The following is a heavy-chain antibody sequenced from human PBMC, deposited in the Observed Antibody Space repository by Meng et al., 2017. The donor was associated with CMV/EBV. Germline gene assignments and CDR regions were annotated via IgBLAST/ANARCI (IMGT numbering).Heavy chain of an antibody. V-gene: IGHV3-73*01. CDR2: IRSKANSYAT. Sequence: GESLKISCAASGFTFSGSAMHWVRQASGKGLEWVGRIRSKANSYATAYAASVKGRFTIPRDDSKNTAYLQMNSLRAEDTAVYYCAKDYTRSRTGIIPGNWGQGTLVTVSS. J-gene: IGHJ4*02. CDR3: AKDYTRSRTGIIPGN. D-gene: IGHD1-14*01. CDR1: GFTFSGSA.